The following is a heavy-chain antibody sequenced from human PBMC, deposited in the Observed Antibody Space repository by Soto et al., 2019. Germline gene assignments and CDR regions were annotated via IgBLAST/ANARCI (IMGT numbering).Heavy chain of an antibody. CDR2: INAGNGNT. CDR1: GYTFTSYA. J-gene: IGHJ4*02. V-gene: IGHV1-3*05. Sequence: QVQLVQSGAEEKKPGASVKVSCKASGYTFTSYAMHWVRQAPGQRLEWMGWINAGNGNTKHSQKLQGRVTITRDTSASTAYMELSSVRSEDTAVYYCARERYNWNDGGEFDYWGQGTLVTVSS. CDR3: ARERYNWNDGGEFDY. D-gene: IGHD1-1*01.